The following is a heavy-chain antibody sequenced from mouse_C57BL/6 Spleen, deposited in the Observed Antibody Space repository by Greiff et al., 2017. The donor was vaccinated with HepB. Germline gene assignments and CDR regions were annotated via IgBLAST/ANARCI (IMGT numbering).Heavy chain of an antibody. V-gene: IGHV14-4*01. Sequence: VQLQQSGAELVRPGASVKLSCTASGFNIKDDYMHWVKQRPEQGLEWIGWIDPENGDTEYASKFQGKATITADTSSNTAYLQLSSLTSEDTAVYYCTGDQGFADWGQRTLVTVSA. CDR2: IDPENGDT. D-gene: IGHD3-2*02. CDR3: TGDQGFAD. CDR1: GFNIKDDY. J-gene: IGHJ3*01.